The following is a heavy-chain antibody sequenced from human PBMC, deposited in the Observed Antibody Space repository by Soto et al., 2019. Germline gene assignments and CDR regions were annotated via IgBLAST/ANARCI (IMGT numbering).Heavy chain of an antibody. J-gene: IGHJ4*02. D-gene: IGHD2-15*01. Sequence: PSETLSLTCTVTGGSISSYYWSWIRQRAGKGLEWIGRIYTCGSTNYNPSPKSRVTMSVDTSKNQFSLKLSSVTAADTAVYYCARECRYCSGGSCYSSPYFDFWGQGTLVTVSS. CDR1: GGSISSYY. CDR2: IYTCGST. V-gene: IGHV4-4*07. CDR3: ARECRYCSGGSCYSSPYFDF.